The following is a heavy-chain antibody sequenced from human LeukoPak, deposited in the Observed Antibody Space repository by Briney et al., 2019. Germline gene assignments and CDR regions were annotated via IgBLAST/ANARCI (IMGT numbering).Heavy chain of an antibody. CDR3: AREFFYDSSGIYYYYYGMDV. D-gene: IGHD3-22*01. V-gene: IGHV3-21*01. CDR1: GFTFSSYS. Sequence: GGSLRLSCAASGFTFSSYSMNWVRQAPGKGPEWVSSISSSSSYIYYADSVKGRFTISRDNAENSLYLQMNSLRAEDTAVYYCAREFFYDSSGIYYYYYGMDVWGQGTTVTVSS. J-gene: IGHJ6*02. CDR2: ISSSSSYI.